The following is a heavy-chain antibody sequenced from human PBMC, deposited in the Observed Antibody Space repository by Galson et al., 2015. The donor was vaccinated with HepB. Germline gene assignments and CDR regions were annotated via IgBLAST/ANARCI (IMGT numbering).Heavy chain of an antibody. CDR2: ISYDGSNK. V-gene: IGHV3-30*18. D-gene: IGHD3-22*01. CDR1: GFTFSSYG. J-gene: IGHJ6*02. CDR3: AKGSGYSPYYYYGMDV. Sequence: SLRLSCAASGFTFSSYGMHWVRQAPGKGLEWVAVISYDGSNKYYADSVKGRFTISRDNSKNTLYLQMNSMRAEDTAVYYCAKGSGYSPYYYYGMDVWGQGTTVTVSS.